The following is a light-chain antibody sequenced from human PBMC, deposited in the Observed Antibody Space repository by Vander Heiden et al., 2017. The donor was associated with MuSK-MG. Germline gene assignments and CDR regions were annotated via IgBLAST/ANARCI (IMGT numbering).Light chain of an antibody. V-gene: IGLV2-14*01. CDR2: EVT. CDR3: SSYTSSSAYV. CDR1: SSDVGGYNY. J-gene: IGLJ1*01. Sequence: QSALTQPASVSGSPGQSITISCTGTSSDVGGYNYASWYQQHPDKAPKLMIYEVTNRPAGVSNRFSGSKSGNTASLTIFGLQAEDEADYYCSSYTSSSAYVFATGTKVTVL.